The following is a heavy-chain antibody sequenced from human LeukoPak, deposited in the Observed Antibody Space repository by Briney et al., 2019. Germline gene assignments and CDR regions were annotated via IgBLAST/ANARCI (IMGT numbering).Heavy chain of an antibody. V-gene: IGHV3-74*01. Sequence: GGSLTLSCAASGFTFSSYWMHWVRQAQGKGLVWVSRIKSDGKTNYADSVKGRFTISRDNAKNTVSLQMNSLRAEDTGVYYCARAPSEIGGYYPEYFRHWGQGTLVTASS. CDR1: GFTFSSYW. CDR3: ARAPSEIGGYYPEYFRH. J-gene: IGHJ1*01. D-gene: IGHD3-22*01. CDR2: IKSDGKT.